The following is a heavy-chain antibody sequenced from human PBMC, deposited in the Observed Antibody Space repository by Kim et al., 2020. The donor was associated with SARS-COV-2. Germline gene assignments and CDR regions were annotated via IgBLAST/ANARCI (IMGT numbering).Heavy chain of an antibody. D-gene: IGHD3-22*01. Sequence: SETLSLTCTVSGGSISSSSYYWGWIRQPPGKGLEWIGSIYYSGSTYYNPSLKSRVTISVDTSKNQFSLKLSSVTAADTAVYYCARVPHYFDSSGYCRWGQGTLVTVSS. CDR2: IYYSGST. V-gene: IGHV4-39*01. CDR3: ARVPHYFDSSGYCR. J-gene: IGHJ4*02. CDR1: GGSISSSSYY.